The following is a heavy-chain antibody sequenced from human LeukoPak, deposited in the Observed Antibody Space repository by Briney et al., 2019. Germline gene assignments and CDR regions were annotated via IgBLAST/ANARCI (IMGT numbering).Heavy chain of an antibody. CDR1: GGSITSYY. CDR2: INHSGST. V-gene: IGHV4-34*01. Sequence: PSETLTLTCTASGGSITSYYMSWIRQPPGKGLEWIGEINHSGSTNYNAYPENRVTISVDTSKNQFSLKLSSVTAADTAVYYCARAYSSSWYYFDYWGQGTLVTVSS. J-gene: IGHJ4*02. CDR3: ARAYSSSWYYFDY. D-gene: IGHD6-13*01.